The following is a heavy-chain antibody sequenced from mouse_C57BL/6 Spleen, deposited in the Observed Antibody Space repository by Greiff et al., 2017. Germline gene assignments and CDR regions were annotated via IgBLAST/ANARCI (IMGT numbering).Heavy chain of an antibody. CDR2: SYPGDGDT. Sequence: VQLQQSGPELVKPGASVKISCKASGYAFSSSWMNWVKQRPGKGLEWIGRSYPGDGDTNYNGKFKGKATLTADKSSSTAYMQLSSLTSEDSAVYFCARTTVVAKGYFDVWGTGTTVTVSS. CDR3: ARTTVVAKGYFDV. V-gene: IGHV1-82*01. D-gene: IGHD1-1*01. CDR1: GYAFSSSW. J-gene: IGHJ1*03.